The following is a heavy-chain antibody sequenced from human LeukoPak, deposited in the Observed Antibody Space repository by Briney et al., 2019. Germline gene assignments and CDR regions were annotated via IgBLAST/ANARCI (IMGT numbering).Heavy chain of an antibody. CDR3: ARRVCSTSCYRARSYYGMDV. CDR1: GYTFTSYD. CDR2: MNPNRGNT. V-gene: IGHV1-8*01. D-gene: IGHD2-2*02. J-gene: IGHJ6*02. Sequence: GASVKVSCKASGYTFTSYDINWVRQAPGQGLEWMGWMNPNRGNTGYAQKFQGRVTMTRNTSISTAYMELSSLRSEDTAVYYCARRVCSTSCYRARSYYGMDVWGQGTTVTVSS.